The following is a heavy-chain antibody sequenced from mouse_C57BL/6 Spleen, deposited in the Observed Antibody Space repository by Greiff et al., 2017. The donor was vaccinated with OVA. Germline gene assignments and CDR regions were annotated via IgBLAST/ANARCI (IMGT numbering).Heavy chain of an antibody. V-gene: IGHV14-4*01. Sequence: EVKLVESGAELVRPGASVKLSCTASGFNIKDDYMHWVKQRPEQGLEWIGWIDPENGDTEYASKFQGKATITADTSSNTAYLQLSSLTSEDTAVYYCTTDYSNSWYFDVWGTGTTVTVSS. CDR1: GFNIKDDY. J-gene: IGHJ1*03. CDR3: TTDYSNSWYFDV. CDR2: IDPENGDT. D-gene: IGHD2-5*01.